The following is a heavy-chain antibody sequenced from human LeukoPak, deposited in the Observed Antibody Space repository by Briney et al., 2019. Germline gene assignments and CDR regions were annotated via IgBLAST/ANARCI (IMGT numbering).Heavy chain of an antibody. CDR2: FDPEDGET. D-gene: IGHD3-22*01. CDR1: GYTLTELS. V-gene: IGHV1-24*01. Sequence: ASVTVSCKVSGYTLTELSMHWVRQAPGKGLEWMGGFDPEDGETIYAQKFQGRVTMTEDTSTDTAYMELSSLRSEDTAVYYCATDLYDSSGINAFDIWGQGTMVTVSS. J-gene: IGHJ3*02. CDR3: ATDLYDSSGINAFDI.